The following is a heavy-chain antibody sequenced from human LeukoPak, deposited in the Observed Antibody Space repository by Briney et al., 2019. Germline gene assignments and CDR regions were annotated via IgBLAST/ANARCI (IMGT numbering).Heavy chain of an antibody. CDR3: ARGVVTLDY. D-gene: IGHD3-22*01. J-gene: IGHJ4*02. V-gene: IGHV6-1*01. CDR1: GDSVSSNSAA. Sequence: SQTLSLTCAISGDSVSSNSAAWYWIRQSPSRGLEWLGRTYYRSKWYNDYAVAVESRTTIKTDTSKNQFSPQLSSVTPEDTAVYYCARGVVTLDYWGQGTLVTVSS. CDR2: TYYRSKWYN.